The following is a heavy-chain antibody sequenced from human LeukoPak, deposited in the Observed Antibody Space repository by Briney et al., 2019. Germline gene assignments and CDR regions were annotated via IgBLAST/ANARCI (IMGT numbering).Heavy chain of an antibody. J-gene: IGHJ4*02. CDR1: GFTFSRYG. D-gene: IGHD6-19*01. CDR2: ISYDASNK. CDR3: AKEALPGIAVAGRVY. Sequence: GGSLRLSCAASGFTFSRYGMHWVRQTPGKGLEWVAVISYDASNKYYADSVKGRFTISRNNSKNTVYLQMNSLRAEDTAVYFCAKEALPGIAVAGRVYWGQGTLVTVSS. V-gene: IGHV3-30*18.